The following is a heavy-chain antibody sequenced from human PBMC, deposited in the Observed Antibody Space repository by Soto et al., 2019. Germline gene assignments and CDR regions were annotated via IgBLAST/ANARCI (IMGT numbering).Heavy chain of an antibody. CDR3: AKGGRQWLVKSDFNY. CDR2: VSHDGRNT. D-gene: IGHD6-19*01. CDR1: GFTFSDYA. J-gene: IGHJ4*02. Sequence: VQLVESGGGVVQPGRSLRLSCAASGFTFSDYAMQWVRQAPGKGLEWVAVVSHDGRNTHYAASVKGRFTISRDSSKNTVSLEMTSLRADDTAVYYCAKGGRQWLVKSDFNYWGQGALVTVSS. V-gene: IGHV3-30*18.